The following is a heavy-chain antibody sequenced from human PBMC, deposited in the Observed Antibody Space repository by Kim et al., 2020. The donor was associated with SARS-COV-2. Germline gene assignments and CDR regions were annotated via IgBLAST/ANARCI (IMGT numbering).Heavy chain of an antibody. V-gene: IGHV1-8*01. CDR3: ARVEAGYYGSGSYPRN. Sequence: ASVKVSCKASGYTFTSYDINWVRQATGQGLEWMGWMNPNSGNTGYAQKFQGRVTMTRNTSISTAYMELSSLRSEDTAVYYCARVEAGYYGSGSYPRNWGQGTLVTVSS. CDR1: GYTFTSYD. J-gene: IGHJ4*02. CDR2: MNPNSGNT. D-gene: IGHD3-10*01.